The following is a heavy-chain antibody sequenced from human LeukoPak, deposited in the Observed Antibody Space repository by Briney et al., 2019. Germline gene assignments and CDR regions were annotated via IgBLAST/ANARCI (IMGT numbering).Heavy chain of an antibody. J-gene: IGHJ4*02. CDR3: AREGLDY. Sequence: ASVKVSCKASGYTFTNYDINWLRQATGQGLEWMGYMNPNSGNSAYAQKFQGRVTITTDASISTAHMELSGLRSEDTALYYCAREGLDYWGQGTLVTVSS. CDR2: MNPNSGNS. CDR1: GYTFTNYD. V-gene: IGHV1-8*01.